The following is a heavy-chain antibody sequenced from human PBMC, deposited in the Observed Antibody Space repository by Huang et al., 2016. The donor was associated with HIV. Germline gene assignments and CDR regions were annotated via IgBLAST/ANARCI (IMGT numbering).Heavy chain of an antibody. J-gene: IGHJ4*02. CDR2: SFPDDSDT. V-gene: IGHV5-51*01. CDR1: GYSFSSYW. D-gene: IGHD6-6*01. CDR3: ARRFSSSSGYFDY. Sequence: VQLVQSGAEVKKPGESLKISCKGSGYSFSSYWIAWVRQMPGKGLEWMWISFPDDSDTTYSPSFEGQGTITAYKSIATGYLQWSTLKASDTAMYYCARRFSSSSGYFDYWGQGSLVTVSS.